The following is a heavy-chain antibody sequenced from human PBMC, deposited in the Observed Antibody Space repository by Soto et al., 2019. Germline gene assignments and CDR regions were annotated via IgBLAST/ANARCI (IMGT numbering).Heavy chain of an antibody. J-gene: IGHJ2*01. CDR3: ARRVTLGAYSSSSINLGDWYFDL. CDR1: GGSISSSSYY. D-gene: IGHD6-6*01. V-gene: IGHV4-39*01. CDR2: IYYSGST. Sequence: SETLSLTCTVSGGSISSSSYYWGWIRQPPGKGLEWIGSIYYSGSTYYNPSLKSRVTISVDTSKNQFSLKLSSVTAAGTAVYYCARRVTLGAYSSSSINLGDWYFDLWGRGTLVTVSS.